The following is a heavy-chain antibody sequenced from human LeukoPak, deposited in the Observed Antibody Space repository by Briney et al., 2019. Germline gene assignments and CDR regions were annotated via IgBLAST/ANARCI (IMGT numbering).Heavy chain of an antibody. J-gene: IGHJ6*02. V-gene: IGHV3-30*18. Sequence: GGSLRLSCAASGFTFSSYGMHWVRQAPGKGLEWVAVISYDGSNKYYADSVKGRFTTSRDNSKNTLYLQMNSLRAEDTAVYYCAKEADYDILTGSTLSPFNPGLGMDVWAKGPRSPSP. CDR1: GFTFSSYG. D-gene: IGHD3-9*01. CDR3: AKEADYDILTGSTLSPFNPGLGMDV. CDR2: ISYDGSNK.